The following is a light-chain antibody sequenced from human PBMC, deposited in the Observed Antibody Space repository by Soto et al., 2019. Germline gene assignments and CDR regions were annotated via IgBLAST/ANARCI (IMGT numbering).Light chain of an antibody. Sequence: QPVLTQPPSVSGAPRQSVTISCSGSSSNIRNNAVNWYQQFPGKAPKLLIYYDDLLPSGVSARLSGSKSGTSASLAISGLQSEDEADYYCATWDDSLNGQVFGGGTKLTVL. J-gene: IGLJ2*01. CDR2: YDD. CDR3: ATWDDSLNGQV. V-gene: IGLV1-36*01. CDR1: SSNIRNNA.